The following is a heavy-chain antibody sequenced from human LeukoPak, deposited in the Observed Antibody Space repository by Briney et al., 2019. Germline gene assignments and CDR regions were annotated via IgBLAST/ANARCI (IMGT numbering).Heavy chain of an antibody. V-gene: IGHV3-48*03. CDR2: ISSSGSTI. J-gene: IGHJ6*02. CDR1: GFTFSSYE. Sequence: PGGSLRLSCAASGFTFSSYEMNWLRQAPGKGLEWVSYISSSGSTIYYADSVKGRFTISRDNAKNSLYLQMNSLRAEDTAVYYCARGVHVTYYDYGMDVWGQGTTVTVSS. CDR3: ARGVHVTYYDYGMDV.